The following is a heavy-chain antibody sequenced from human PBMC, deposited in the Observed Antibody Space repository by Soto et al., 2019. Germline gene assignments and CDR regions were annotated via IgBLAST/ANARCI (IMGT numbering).Heavy chain of an antibody. CDR1: GGSISSGGYS. D-gene: IGHD4-17*01. CDR2: IYHSGST. J-gene: IGHJ4*02. CDR3: AQGSTVTHYFDY. Sequence: SETLSLTCAVSGGSISSGGYSWSWIRQSPGKGLEWIGYIYHSGSTYYKPSLKSRVTISLDRSKNQFSLKLTSVTAADTAVYYCAQGSTVTHYFDYWGQGTLVT. V-gene: IGHV4-30-2*06.